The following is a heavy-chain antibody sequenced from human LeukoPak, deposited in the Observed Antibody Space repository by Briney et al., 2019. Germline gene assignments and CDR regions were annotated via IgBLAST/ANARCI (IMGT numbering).Heavy chain of an antibody. CDR1: GGSFSGYY. J-gene: IGHJ5*02. CDR3: ARGGALRYFDWLQNWFDP. Sequence: SETLSLTCAVYGGSFSGYYWSWIRQPPGKGLEWIGEINHSGSTNYNPSPKSRVTISVDTSKNQFSLKLSSVTAADTAVYYCARGGALRYFDWLQNWFDPWGQGTLVTVSS. CDR2: INHSGST. V-gene: IGHV4-34*01. D-gene: IGHD3-9*01.